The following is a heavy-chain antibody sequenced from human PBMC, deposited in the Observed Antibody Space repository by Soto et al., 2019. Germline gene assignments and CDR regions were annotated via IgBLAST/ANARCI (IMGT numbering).Heavy chain of an antibody. J-gene: IGHJ5*02. V-gene: IGHV4-30-2*01. Sequence: SETLSLTCAVSGGSISSGNSYSWSWIRQPPGKGLEWIGSISHTGSTSCNPSLKGRVTMSVDKPKNQFSLKLSSVTAADMAVYYCARAVAPYLGTWFDPWGQGTLVTVSS. CDR2: ISHTGST. CDR1: GGSISSGNSYS. CDR3: ARAVAPYLGTWFDP. D-gene: IGHD3-16*01.